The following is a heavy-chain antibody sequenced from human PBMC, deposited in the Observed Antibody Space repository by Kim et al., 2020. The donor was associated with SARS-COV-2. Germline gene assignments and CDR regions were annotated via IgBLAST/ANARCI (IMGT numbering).Heavy chain of an antibody. J-gene: IGHJ6*02. D-gene: IGHD3-10*01. V-gene: IGHV3-43*02. CDR3: AKATRLLWFGELFIRGMDV. CDR2: ISGDGGST. CDR1: GFTFDDYA. Sequence: GGSLRLSCAASGFTFDDYAMHWVRQAPGKGLEWVSLISGDGGSTYYADSVKGRFTISRDNSKNSLYLQMNSLRTEDTALYYCAKATRLLWFGELFIRGMDVWGQGTTVTVSS.